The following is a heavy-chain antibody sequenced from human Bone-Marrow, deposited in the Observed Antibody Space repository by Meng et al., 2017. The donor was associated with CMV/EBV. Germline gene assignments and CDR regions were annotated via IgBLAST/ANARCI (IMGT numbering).Heavy chain of an antibody. CDR1: GYTFTSYD. J-gene: IGHJ6*01. Sequence: ASVKVSCRASGYTFTSYDINWVRQATGQGLEWMGWMNPNSGNTGYAQKFQGRVTMTRNTSISTAYMELSSLRSEDTAVYYCARVPNVLRFLEWLQYYYYYYGMDVWGQGPTVTFYS. V-gene: IGHV1-8*01. CDR2: MNPNSGNT. D-gene: IGHD3-3*01. CDR3: ARVPNVLRFLEWLQYYYYYYGMDV.